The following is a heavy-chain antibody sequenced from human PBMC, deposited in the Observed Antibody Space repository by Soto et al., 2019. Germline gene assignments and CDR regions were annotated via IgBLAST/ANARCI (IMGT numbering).Heavy chain of an antibody. CDR2: ISVYNGNT. CDR1: GYTFTSYG. V-gene: IGHV1-18*01. D-gene: IGHD3-10*01. J-gene: IGHJ4*02. Sequence: QVQLVQSGAEVKKPGASVKVSCKASGYTFTSYGISWVRQAPGQGLEWMGWISVYNGNTNYAQKLQGRVTMTTDTSTSTAYMERRSLSSDDRAVYYCARGIYDASGMYCFDYWGQGTLVTVSS. CDR3: ARGIYDASGMYCFDY.